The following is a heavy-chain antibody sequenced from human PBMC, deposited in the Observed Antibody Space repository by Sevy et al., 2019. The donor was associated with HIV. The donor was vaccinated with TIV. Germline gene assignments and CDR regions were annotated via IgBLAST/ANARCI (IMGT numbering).Heavy chain of an antibody. CDR2: IYYNGHI. CDR3: AGENAWGRGYS. Sequence: SETLSLTCTVSGGSITSLYWNWIRQPPGKGLEWIANIYYNGHINYNPSLKSRVTLSLDTSKNQFSLRWSSVTAAATAMYYCAGENAWGRGYSWGQGTLVTVSS. D-gene: IGHD1-26*01. V-gene: IGHV4-59*08. J-gene: IGHJ4*02. CDR1: GGSITSLY.